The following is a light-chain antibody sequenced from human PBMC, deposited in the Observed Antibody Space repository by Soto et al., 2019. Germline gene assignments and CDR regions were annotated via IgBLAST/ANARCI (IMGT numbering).Light chain of an antibody. Sequence: EIVLTQSPGTLSLSPWERATLFCRASQSVSRSYLVWYQQKPGQAPRLLIYGAFNRATGIPDRFSGSGSGTEFTLTIGSLQSEDFAVYYCQQYNNWHRTFGQGTKVDIK. CDR1: QSVSRSY. J-gene: IGKJ1*01. CDR2: GAF. CDR3: QQYNNWHRT. V-gene: IGKV3D-15*01.